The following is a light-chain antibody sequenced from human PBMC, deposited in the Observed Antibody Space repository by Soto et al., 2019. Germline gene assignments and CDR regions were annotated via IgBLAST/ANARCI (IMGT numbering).Light chain of an antibody. Sequence: SYELTQPPSVSVAPGQTARLTCGGSNIGSKTVHSYQQKPGQAPVLVVYDDADRPSGIPERFSGSNSGNTAALTISRVEAGHEADYYCQVWDANTDHVVFGGGTKLTVL. V-gene: IGLV3-21*02. CDR2: DDA. J-gene: IGLJ2*01. CDR1: NIGSKT. CDR3: QVWDANTDHVV.